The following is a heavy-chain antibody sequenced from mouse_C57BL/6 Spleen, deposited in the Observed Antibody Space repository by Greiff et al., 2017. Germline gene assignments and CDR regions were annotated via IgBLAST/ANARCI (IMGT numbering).Heavy chain of an antibody. CDR2: ISDGGSYT. V-gene: IGHV5-4*01. J-gene: IGHJ2*01. CDR1: GFTFSSYA. CDR3: ARDQDDGYYDHFDY. Sequence: EVKLVESGGGLVKPGGSLKLSCAASGFTFSSYAMSWVRQTPEKRLEWVATISDGGSYTYYPDNVKGRFTISRDNAKNNLYLQMSHLKSEDTAMYYCARDQDDGYYDHFDYWGQGTTLTVSS. D-gene: IGHD2-3*01.